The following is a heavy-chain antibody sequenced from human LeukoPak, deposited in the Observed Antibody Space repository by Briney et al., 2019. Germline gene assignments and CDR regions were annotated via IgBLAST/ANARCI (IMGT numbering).Heavy chain of an antibody. V-gene: IGHV3-21*01. J-gene: IGHJ4*02. D-gene: IGHD3-3*01. CDR2: ISSSSSYI. Sequence: GGSLRLSCAASGFTFSSYSMNWVRQAPGKGLEWVSSISSSSSYIYYADSVKGRFTISRDNAKNSLYLQMNSLRAEDTAVYYCANDFWSGYPVDWGQGTLVTVAS. CDR3: ANDFWSGYPVD. CDR1: GFTFSSYS.